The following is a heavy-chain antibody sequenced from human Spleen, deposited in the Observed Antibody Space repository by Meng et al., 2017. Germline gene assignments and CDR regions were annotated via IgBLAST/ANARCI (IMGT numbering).Heavy chain of an antibody. CDR3: TRDLKGSGSPRV. J-gene: IGHJ4*02. CDR2: IRSKAYGGTT. CDR1: GFTFGDYA. V-gene: IGHV3-49*03. Sequence: GGSLRLSCTASGFTFGDYALSWFRQAPGKGLERVGFIRSKAYGGTTEYAASVKGRFTISRDDSKSIADLQMNSLKTEDTAVYYCTRDLKGSGSPRVWGQGTLVTVSS. D-gene: IGHD3-10*01.